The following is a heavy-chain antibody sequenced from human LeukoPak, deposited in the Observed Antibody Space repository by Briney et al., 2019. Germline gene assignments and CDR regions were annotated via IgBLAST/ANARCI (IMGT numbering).Heavy chain of an antibody. CDR1: GFTFSSYG. Sequence: TGRSLRLSCAASGFTFSSYGMHWVRQAPGKGLEWVAVIWYGGSNKYYADSVKGRFTISRDNSKNTLYLQMNSLRAEDTAVYYCARAWGLAGGAFDIWGQGTMVTVSS. V-gene: IGHV3-33*08. CDR2: IWYGGSNK. CDR3: ARAWGLAGGAFDI. J-gene: IGHJ3*02. D-gene: IGHD3-16*01.